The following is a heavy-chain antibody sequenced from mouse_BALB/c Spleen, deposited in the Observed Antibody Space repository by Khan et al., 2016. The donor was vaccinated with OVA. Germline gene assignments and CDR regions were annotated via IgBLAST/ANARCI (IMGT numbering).Heavy chain of an antibody. D-gene: IGHD4-1*01. CDR2: ISSDGDYT. V-gene: IGHV5-6*01. J-gene: IGHJ3*01. CDR1: GFTFSPYS. CDR3: ATHLTGSFAY. Sequence: EVQLQESGGDLVKSGGSLKLSCAASGFTFSPYSMSWVRQTPDKRLESVATISSDGDYTYYPDSVKGRFNISRDNAKNTLYLQMSSLKSEDTAIYYCATHLTGSFAYWGQGTLVTVSA.